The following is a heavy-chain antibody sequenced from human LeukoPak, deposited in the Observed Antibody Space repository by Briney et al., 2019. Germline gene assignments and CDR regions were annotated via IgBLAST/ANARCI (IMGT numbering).Heavy chain of an antibody. J-gene: IGHJ4*02. V-gene: IGHV3-48*03. CDR1: GFTFSSYE. D-gene: IGHD5-24*01. CDR3: ARGTSGDEYKIIVFDY. Sequence: GGSLRLSCAASGFTFSSYEMNWVRQAPGKGLEWVSYISSSGSTIYYADSVKGRFTISRDNAKNSLYLQMNSLRAEDTAVYYCARGTSGDEYKIIVFDYWGQGTLVTVSS. CDR2: ISSSGSTI.